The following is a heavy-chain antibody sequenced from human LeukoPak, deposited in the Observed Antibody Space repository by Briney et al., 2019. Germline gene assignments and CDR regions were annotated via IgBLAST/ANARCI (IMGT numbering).Heavy chain of an antibody. V-gene: IGHV3-53*05. CDR1: VFTVSSDY. CDR3: ARNWFDP. CDR2: IYSGGSI. J-gene: IGHJ5*02. Sequence: GGSLRLSCAASVFTVSSDYVSWVRHAPAKGLEWVSVIYSGGSIYYADSMKGRFTISRDKTKNTVYLQMNSLRFEDTAMYYCARNWFDPWGQGTLVAVSS.